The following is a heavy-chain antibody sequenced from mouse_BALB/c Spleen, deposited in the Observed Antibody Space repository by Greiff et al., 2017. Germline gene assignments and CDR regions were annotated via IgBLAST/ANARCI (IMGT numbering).Heavy chain of an antibody. Sequence: EVKLVESGPGLVKPSQSLSLTCTVTGYSITSDYAWNWIRQFPGNKLEWMGYISYSGSTSYNPSLKSRISITRDTSKNQFFLQLNSVTTEDTATYYCAIYYYGSSYVMDYWGQGTSVTGSS. J-gene: IGHJ4*01. CDR1: GYSITSDYA. D-gene: IGHD1-1*01. CDR2: ISYSGST. CDR3: AIYYYGSSYVMDY. V-gene: IGHV3-2*02.